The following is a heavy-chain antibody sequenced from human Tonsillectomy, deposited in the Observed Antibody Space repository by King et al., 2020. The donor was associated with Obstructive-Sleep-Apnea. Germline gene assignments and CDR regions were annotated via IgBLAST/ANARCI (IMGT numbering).Heavy chain of an antibody. Sequence: VQLVESGGVVVQPGGYLRLSCAASGFTFDDYTMHWVRQAPGKGLEWVSLINWDGSSTYYADSVKGRFTISRDNSKNSLYLQMNSLRTEDTALYYCAKDMRGGEMGYWGQGTLVTVSS. CDR1: GFTFDDYT. V-gene: IGHV3-43*01. D-gene: IGHD5-24*01. CDR3: AKDMRGGEMGY. CDR2: INWDGSST. J-gene: IGHJ4*02.